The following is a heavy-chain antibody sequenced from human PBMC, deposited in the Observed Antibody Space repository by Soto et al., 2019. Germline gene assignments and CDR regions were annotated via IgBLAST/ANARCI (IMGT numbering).Heavy chain of an antibody. V-gene: IGHV4-30-4*08. D-gene: IGHD5-12*01. CDR3: ARDNRPIYSGYDGARYYFDY. CDR2: IYYSGST. CDR1: GGSISSGGYY. Sequence: PSETLSLTCTVSGGSISSGGYYWSWIRQHPGKGLEWIGYIYYSGSTYYNPSLKSRVTISVDTSKNQFSLKLSSVTAADTAVYYCARDNRPIYSGYDGARYYFDYWGQGTLVTVSS. J-gene: IGHJ4*02.